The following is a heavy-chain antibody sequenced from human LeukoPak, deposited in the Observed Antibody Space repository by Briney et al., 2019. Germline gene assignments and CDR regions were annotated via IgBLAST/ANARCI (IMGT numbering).Heavy chain of an antibody. CDR3: ARNVGWYSHDS. V-gene: IGHV4-59*08. CDR2: IYGSGST. Sequence: SETLSLTCTVSGDSLSSHYWSWIRQHPGKGLEWIGYIYGSGSTHYDPSLRSRVTISEDTSKNQFSLKLTSVTAADTAVYYCARNVGWYSHDSWGQGTLVTVSS. J-gene: IGHJ4*02. CDR1: GDSLSSHY. D-gene: IGHD6-19*01.